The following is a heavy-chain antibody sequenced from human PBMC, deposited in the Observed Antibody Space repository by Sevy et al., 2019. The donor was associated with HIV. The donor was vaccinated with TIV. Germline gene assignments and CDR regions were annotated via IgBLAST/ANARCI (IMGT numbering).Heavy chain of an antibody. V-gene: IGHV3-30*18. J-gene: IGHJ4*02. Sequence: GGSLRLSCAASGFTFSSYDMHWVRQAPGKGLEWVADISYDGSNKYYADSVKGRFTISRDNSKNTLYLQMNSLRAEDTAVYYCAKDLMGYSYGNFDYWGQGTLVTVSS. CDR3: AKDLMGYSYGNFDY. CDR1: GFTFSSYD. D-gene: IGHD5-18*01. CDR2: ISYDGSNK.